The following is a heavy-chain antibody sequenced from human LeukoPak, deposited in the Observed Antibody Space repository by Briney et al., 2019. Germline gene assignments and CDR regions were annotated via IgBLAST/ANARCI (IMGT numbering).Heavy chain of an antibody. CDR1: GGTFSSYA. D-gene: IGHD3-22*01. CDR2: IIPILGTA. J-gene: IGHJ6*03. Sequence: GASVKVSCKASGGTFSSYAISWVRQDPGQGLEWMGRIIPILGTANYEQKFQGRVTITADESTSTAYMELSSLRSEDTAVYYCATLRRGIVVPYYYYYYMDVWGKGTTVTVSS. CDR3: ATLRRGIVVPYYYYYYMDV. V-gene: IGHV1-69*11.